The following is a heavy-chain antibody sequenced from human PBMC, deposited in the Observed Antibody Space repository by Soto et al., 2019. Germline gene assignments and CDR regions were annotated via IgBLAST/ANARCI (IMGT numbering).Heavy chain of an antibody. CDR1: GFTFSSYW. J-gene: IGHJ5*02. V-gene: IGHV3-7*01. CDR2: IKQDGSEK. D-gene: IGHD2-2*02. CDR3: ARDRGDIVVVPAAILGFDP. Sequence: GGSLRLSCAASGFTFSSYWMSWVRQAPGEGLEWVANIKQDGSEKYYVDSVKGRFTISRDNAKNSLCLQMNSLRAEDTAVYYCARDRGDIVVVPAAILGFDPWGQGTLVTVSS.